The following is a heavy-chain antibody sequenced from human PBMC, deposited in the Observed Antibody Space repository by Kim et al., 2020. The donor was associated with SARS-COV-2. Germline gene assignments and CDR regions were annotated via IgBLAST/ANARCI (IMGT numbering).Heavy chain of an antibody. CDR2: LYPGDSDA. D-gene: IGHD4-17*01. V-gene: IGHV5-51*01. CDR3: ARLGANDYGDWYFDL. Sequence: GESLKISCQITGYNFNDYWIGWVRQVPGEGLNWMAMLYPGDSDARYSPSFQGHVTISADNAISTAYLQWDSLKVSDSGTYFCARLGANDYGDWYFDLWGR. J-gene: IGHJ2*01. CDR1: GYNFNDYW.